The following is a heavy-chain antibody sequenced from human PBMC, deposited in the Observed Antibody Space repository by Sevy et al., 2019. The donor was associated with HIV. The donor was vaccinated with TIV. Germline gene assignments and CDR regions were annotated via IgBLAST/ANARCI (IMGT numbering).Heavy chain of an antibody. CDR3: AKDIVAVVGDAFDI. V-gene: IGHV3-23*01. CDR2: ISGSDGAT. Sequence: GGSLRLSCAASGFSFISYAVNWVRQAPGKGLEWVSAISGSDGATYYADSVKGRFSISRDNSKNTLYLQMDSLRAEDTAVYYCAKDIVAVVGDAFDIWGQGTMVTVSS. D-gene: IGHD2-15*01. J-gene: IGHJ3*02. CDR1: GFSFISYA.